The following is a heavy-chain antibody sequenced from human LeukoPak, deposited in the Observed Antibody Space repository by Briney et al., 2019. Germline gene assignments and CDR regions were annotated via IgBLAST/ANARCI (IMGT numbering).Heavy chain of an antibody. D-gene: IGHD2-2*01. CDR3: ARDCCLLAAAGH. J-gene: IGHJ4*02. CDR1: GITVSTNY. CDR2: IYSGCDT. V-gene: IGHV3-66*01. Sequence: AGGSLRLSSEASGITVSTNYMSWVRKAPGKRVEWVSAIYSGCDTYYADSVKGRSTISRDSSKNTLLLQMNSVRAEDTAMYYCARDCCLLAAAGHWGQGTLVTVSS.